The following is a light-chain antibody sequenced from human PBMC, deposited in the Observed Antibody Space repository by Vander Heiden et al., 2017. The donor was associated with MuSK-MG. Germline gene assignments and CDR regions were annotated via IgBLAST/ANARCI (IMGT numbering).Light chain of an antibody. CDR1: QSISSW. Sequence: DIQMTQSPSTLSASVGDRVTITCRASQSISSWLAWYQQKPGKAPKLLIYDASSLESGVPSRFSGSGSGTEFTLTISSLQPDDFATYYCQQDNSYPYTFGQGTKLELK. J-gene: IGKJ2*01. V-gene: IGKV1-5*01. CDR2: DAS. CDR3: QQDNSYPYT.